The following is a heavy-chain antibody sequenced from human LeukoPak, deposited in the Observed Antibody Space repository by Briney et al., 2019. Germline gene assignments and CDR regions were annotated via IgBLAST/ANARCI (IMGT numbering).Heavy chain of an antibody. CDR2: ISAYNGNT. Sequence: KPGASVKVSCKASGYTFTSYGISWVRQAPGQGLEWMGWISAYNGNTNYAQKLQGRVTMTTDTSTSTAYMELRSLRSDDTAVYYCARERGYYDSSGPPEIDYWGQGTLVTVSS. J-gene: IGHJ4*02. CDR3: ARERGYYDSSGPPEIDY. CDR1: GYTFTSYG. D-gene: IGHD3-22*01. V-gene: IGHV1-18*01.